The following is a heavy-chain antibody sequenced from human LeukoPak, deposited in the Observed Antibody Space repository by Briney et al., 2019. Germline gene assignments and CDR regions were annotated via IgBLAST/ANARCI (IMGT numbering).Heavy chain of an antibody. Sequence: GGSLRLSCADSGFTCSSYAMSWVRQAPGKVLEWVSAISGSGGSTYYADSVKGRFTISRDNSKNTLYLQMNSLRAEDTAVYYCAKQDSGYDYWSGDFDYWGQGTLVTVSS. D-gene: IGHD5-12*01. CDR1: GFTCSSYA. CDR2: ISGSGGST. V-gene: IGHV3-23*01. J-gene: IGHJ4*02. CDR3: AKQDSGYDYWSGDFDY.